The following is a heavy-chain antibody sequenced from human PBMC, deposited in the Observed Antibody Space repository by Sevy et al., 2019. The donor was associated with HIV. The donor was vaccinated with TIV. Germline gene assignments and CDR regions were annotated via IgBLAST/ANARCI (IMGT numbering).Heavy chain of an antibody. CDR1: GFTFDDYG. D-gene: IGHD3-22*01. CDR3: AKGNTKSLYDSSEYRLPLGFDY. J-gene: IGHJ4*02. V-gene: IGHV3-9*01. Sequence: GGSLRLSCAASGFTFDDYGMHWVRQAPGKGLEWVSGISWNGANIVYADSVEGRFTISRDNAKNSLYLQMNSLTAEDTALYYCAKGNTKSLYDSSEYRLPLGFDYWGQGTLVTVSS. CDR2: ISWNGANI.